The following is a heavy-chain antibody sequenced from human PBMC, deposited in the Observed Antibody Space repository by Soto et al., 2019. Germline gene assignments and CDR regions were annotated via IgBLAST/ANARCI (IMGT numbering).Heavy chain of an antibody. CDR2: IYYSGSA. V-gene: IGHV4-61*01. D-gene: IGHD4-17*01. CDR3: AREANGDYVGGYYYYGMDV. J-gene: IGHJ6*02. CDR1: GGSVSNISDY. Sequence: SETLSLTCTVSGGSVSNISDYWSWVRQPPGKGLEWIGYIYYSGSADYNPSLGSRVTISLDTSKNQFSLKLSSVTAADTAVYYCAREANGDYVGGYYYYGMDVWGQGTTVTVSS.